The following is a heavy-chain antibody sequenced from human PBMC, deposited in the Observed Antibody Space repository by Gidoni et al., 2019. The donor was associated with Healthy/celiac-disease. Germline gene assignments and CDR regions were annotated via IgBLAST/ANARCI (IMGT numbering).Heavy chain of an antibody. CDR2: ISWNSGSI. Sequence: EVQLVDSGGVLVQPGRSLRLSCAASGFTFDDYAMHWVRQAPGKGLEWVSGISWNSGSIGYADSVKGRFTISRDNAKNSLYLQMNSLRAEDTALYYCAKVKWGELLWGAESDYFDYWGQGTLVTVSS. CDR3: AKVKWGELLWGAESDYFDY. V-gene: IGHV3-9*01. CDR1: GFTFDDYA. J-gene: IGHJ4*02. D-gene: IGHD1-26*01.